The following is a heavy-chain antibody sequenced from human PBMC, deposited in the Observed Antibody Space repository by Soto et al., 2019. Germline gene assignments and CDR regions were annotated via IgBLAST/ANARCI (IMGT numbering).Heavy chain of an antibody. V-gene: IGHV1-2*02. J-gene: IGHJ6*02. CDR1: GYTFTGYY. Sequence: ASVKVSCKASGYTFTGYYMHWVRQAPGQGLEWMGWIVAGSGGTSYAQKSQERVTMTRDTSISTAYMELSSLRSDDTAVYFCAARRSGLYAMDVWGQGTTVTVSS. CDR2: IVAGSGGT. CDR3: AARRSGLYAMDV. D-gene: IGHD2-2*01.